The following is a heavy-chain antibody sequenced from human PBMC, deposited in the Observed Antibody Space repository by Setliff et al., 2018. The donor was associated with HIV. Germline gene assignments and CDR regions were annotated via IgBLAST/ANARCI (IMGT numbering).Heavy chain of an antibody. CDR3: AKDYGWGELPADYMDV. CDR2: IYYSGST. Sequence: SETLSLTCTVSGDSISSSSYYWGWIRQPPGKGLEWIGSIYYSGSTYYNPSLKSRVAISVDTSKNQFSLKLSSVTAADTAVYYCAKDYGWGELPADYMDVWGKGTTVTVSS. J-gene: IGHJ6*03. D-gene: IGHD3-16*01. CDR1: GDSISSSSYY. V-gene: IGHV4-39*02.